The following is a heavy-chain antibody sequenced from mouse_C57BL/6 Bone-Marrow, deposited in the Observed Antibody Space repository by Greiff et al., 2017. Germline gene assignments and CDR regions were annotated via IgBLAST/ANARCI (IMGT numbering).Heavy chain of an antibody. CDR2: IYPRSGNT. CDR1: GYTFTSYG. V-gene: IGHV1-81*01. D-gene: IGHD2-4*01. J-gene: IGHJ3*01. Sequence: QVQLQQSGAELARPGASVKLSCKASGYTFTSYGIRWVKQRTGQGLEWIGEIYPRSGNTYYNEKFKGKATLTADKSSSTAYMELRSLTSEDSAVYFCATLCYDYDRAWFAYWGQGTLVTVSA. CDR3: ATLCYDYDRAWFAY.